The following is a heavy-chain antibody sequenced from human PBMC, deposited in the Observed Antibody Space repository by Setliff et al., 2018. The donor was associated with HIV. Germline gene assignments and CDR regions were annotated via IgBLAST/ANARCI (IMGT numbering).Heavy chain of an antibody. Sequence: PSETLSLTCSVSGGSMRNYYWSWIRQPPRKGLEWVGYISYNGITTYNPSLKSRVTISVDTSKNQFSLKLTSVTAADTAVYYCARHRPWEVDVFDIWGQGTTVTVSS. CDR3: ARHRPWEVDVFDI. CDR2: ISYNGIT. V-gene: IGHV4-59*08. CDR1: GGSMRNYY. D-gene: IGHD1-26*01. J-gene: IGHJ3*02.